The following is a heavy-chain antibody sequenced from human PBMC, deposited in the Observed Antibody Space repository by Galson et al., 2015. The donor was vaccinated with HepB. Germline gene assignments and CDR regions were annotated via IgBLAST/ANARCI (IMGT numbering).Heavy chain of an antibody. CDR1: GYTFTRYY. V-gene: IGHV1-46*01. CDR3: ARLDTAGDH. J-gene: IGHJ4*02. D-gene: IGHD5-18*01. Sequence: SVKVSCKASGYTFTRYYIHCVRQAPGQGLEWMALINTSGGSTSYARKFQGRVTVTRDTSTNTAYMEMSSLRSADTAMYYCARLDTAGDHWGQGTLVTVSS. CDR2: INTSGGST.